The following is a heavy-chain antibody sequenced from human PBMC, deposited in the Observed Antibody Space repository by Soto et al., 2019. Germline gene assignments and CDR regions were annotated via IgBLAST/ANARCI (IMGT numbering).Heavy chain of an antibody. Sequence: QMQLQESGPGLVKPSETLSLTCTVSGGSIRGYYWSWIRQPAGRGLEWIGRMHTSGSTNYNPSLKSRVTISVDMSKNQISLKLTSVPAAGTALYYCVRASMPKAHFDDWGQGTLVTVSS. CDR2: MHTSGST. CDR3: VRASMPKAHFDD. V-gene: IGHV4-4*07. J-gene: IGHJ4*02. CDR1: GGSIRGYY. D-gene: IGHD2-2*01.